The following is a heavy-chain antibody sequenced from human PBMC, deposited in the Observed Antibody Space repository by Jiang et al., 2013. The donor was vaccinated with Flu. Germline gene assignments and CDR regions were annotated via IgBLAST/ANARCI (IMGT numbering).Heavy chain of an antibody. CDR1: GYTFTSYG. CDR3: VRDNSAYYYDLGDYSYGMGV. D-gene: IGHD3-22*01. J-gene: IGHJ6*02. V-gene: IGHV1-18*04. CDR2: ISANKGNT. Sequence: SGAEVKKPGAAVKVSCKASGYTFTSYGINWVRQAPGQGLEWLGRISANKGNTNYAQKVQGRVTMTTETSTTTAYMELRSLRSDDTAVYYCVRDNSAYYYDLGDYSYGMGVWGQGTTVTVSS.